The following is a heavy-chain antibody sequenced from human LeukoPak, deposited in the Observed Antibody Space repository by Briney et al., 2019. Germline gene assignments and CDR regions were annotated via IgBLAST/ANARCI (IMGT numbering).Heavy chain of an antibody. Sequence: ASVKVSCKASGYTFTGYYMHWVRQAPGQGLEWMGWINPNSGGTNYAQKFQGRVTMTRDTSISTAYMELSSLRSEDTAVYYCARKGEGTGTPLGWGQGTLVTVSS. CDR1: GYTFTGYY. CDR2: INPNSGGT. CDR3: ARKGEGTGTPLG. D-gene: IGHD1-1*01. J-gene: IGHJ4*02. V-gene: IGHV1-2*02.